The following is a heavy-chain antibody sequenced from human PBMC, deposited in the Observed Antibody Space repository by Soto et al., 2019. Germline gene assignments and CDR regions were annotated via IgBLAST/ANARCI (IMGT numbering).Heavy chain of an antibody. D-gene: IGHD2-8*01. V-gene: IGHV1-18*01. J-gene: IGHJ4*02. Sequence: QIQMVQSGAEVKQPGASVKISCKTSGYTFSSYSINWVRQAPGQGLEWMARLSTTSGNTHYAERVQGRVTVTLDKSARTAFMEMWGLTSDDTAVYFCARDNGYYDFWGQGTLVTVSS. CDR2: LSTTSGNT. CDR1: GYTFSSYS. CDR3: ARDNGYYDF.